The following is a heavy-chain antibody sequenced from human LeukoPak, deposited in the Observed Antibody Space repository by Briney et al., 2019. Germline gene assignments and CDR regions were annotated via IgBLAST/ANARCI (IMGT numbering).Heavy chain of an antibody. CDR1: GFTVSSNY. D-gene: IGHD6-6*01. V-gene: IGHV3-66*01. CDR2: IYSGGST. J-gene: IGHJ5*02. Sequence: PGGSLRLSCAASGFTVSSNYMTWVHQAPGKGLEWVSVIYSGGSTYYADSVKGRFIISRDNSKNTLYLQMNSLRAEDTAVYYCASSVGDSSSSNWFDPWGQGTLVTVSS. CDR3: ASSVGDSSSSNWFDP.